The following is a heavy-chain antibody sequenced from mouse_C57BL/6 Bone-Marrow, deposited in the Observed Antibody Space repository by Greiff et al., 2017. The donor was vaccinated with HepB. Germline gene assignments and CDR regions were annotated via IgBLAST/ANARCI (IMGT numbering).Heavy chain of an antibody. CDR1: GFTFSSYA. CDR2: ISDGGSYT. J-gene: IGHJ1*03. V-gene: IGHV5-4*01. D-gene: IGHD1-2*01. CDR3: ARDGVLRPWYFDV. Sequence: EVMLVESGGGLVKPGGSLKLSCAASGFTFSSYAMSWVRQTPEKRLEWVATISDGGSYTYYPDNVKGRFTISRDNAKNNLYLQMSHLKSEDTAMYYCARDGVLRPWYFDVWGTGTTVTVSS.